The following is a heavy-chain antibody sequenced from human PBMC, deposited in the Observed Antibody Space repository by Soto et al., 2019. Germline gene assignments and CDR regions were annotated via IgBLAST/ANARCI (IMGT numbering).Heavy chain of an antibody. CDR2: ISAYNGNT. V-gene: IGHV1-18*01. Sequence: ASVKVSCKASGYTFTSYGISWVRQAPGQGLEWMGWISAYNGNTNYAQKLQGRVTMTTDTSTSTAYMELRSLRSDDTAVYYCARVFPTRGTTTFDPWGQGTLVTVSS. CDR1: GYTFTSYG. D-gene: IGHD3-10*01. CDR3: ARVFPTRGTTTFDP. J-gene: IGHJ5*02.